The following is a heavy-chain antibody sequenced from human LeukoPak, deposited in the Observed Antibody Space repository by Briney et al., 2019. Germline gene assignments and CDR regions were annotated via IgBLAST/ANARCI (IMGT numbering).Heavy chain of an antibody. V-gene: IGHV1-2*02. J-gene: IGHJ4*02. Sequence: ASVKVSCKASGYTFTGYYMHWVRQAPGQGLEWMGWINPNSGGTNYAQKFQGRVTMTRDTSISTAYMELSRLRSDDTAVYYCARGSCRIRSPSLFDYWGQGTLVTVPS. CDR1: GYTFTGYY. CDR3: ARGSCRIRSPSLFDY. CDR2: INPNSGGT. D-gene: IGHD2-15*01.